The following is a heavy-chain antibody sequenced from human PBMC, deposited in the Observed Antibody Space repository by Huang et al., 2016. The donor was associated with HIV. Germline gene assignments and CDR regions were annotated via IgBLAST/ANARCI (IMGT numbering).Heavy chain of an antibody. Sequence: QVQLVQSGAEVKKPGASVKVSCKASGYAFTSYYMHWVRQAPGQGLEWMGIINPSDGSTSYAQKFQGRVITTRDTSTNTVFMELSSLRSEDTAVYYCARDRDFYDSSGYWGFNYFDYWGQGTLVTVSS. CDR2: INPSDGST. V-gene: IGHV1-46*01. J-gene: IGHJ4*02. CDR3: ARDRDFYDSSGYWGFNYFDY. CDR1: GYAFTSYY. D-gene: IGHD3-22*01.